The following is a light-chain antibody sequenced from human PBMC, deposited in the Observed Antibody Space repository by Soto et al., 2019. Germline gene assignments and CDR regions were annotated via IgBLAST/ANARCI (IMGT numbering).Light chain of an antibody. CDR1: S. CDR2: DDT. CDR3: QVWESGSDYSV. J-gene: IGLJ1*01. V-gene: IGLV3-21*02. Sequence: SYELTQPPSVSVAPGQTARITCGGTSVHWYQQKPGQAPVLVVHDDTVRPSGVPDRFSGSTSGNTATLTISRVEDGDEADYYCQVWESGSDYSVFGPGTKLTVL.